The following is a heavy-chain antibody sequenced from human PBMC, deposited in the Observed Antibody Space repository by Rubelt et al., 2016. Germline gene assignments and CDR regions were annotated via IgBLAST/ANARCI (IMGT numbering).Heavy chain of an antibody. V-gene: IGHV4-38-2*02. Sequence: QVQLQESGPGLVKPSETLSLTCTVSGYSISSGYYWGWIRQPPGKGLEWIGSLYHGGNTYSNPSLKSRVTISVDTSKNQPSLKLGSVTAADTAVYYCARQSGGAVDYWGQGTLVTVSS. D-gene: IGHD3-16*01. CDR3: ARQSGGAVDY. J-gene: IGHJ4*02. CDR2: LYHGGNT. CDR1: GYSISSGYY.